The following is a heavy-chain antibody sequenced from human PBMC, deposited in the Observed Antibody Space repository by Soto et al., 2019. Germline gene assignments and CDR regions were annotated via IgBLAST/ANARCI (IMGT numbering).Heavy chain of an antibody. Sequence: QVQLVQSGAEVKKPGSSVKVSCKASGSTFSSYAISWVRQAPGQGLEWMGGIIPIFGTANYAQKFQGRVTITADESTSTAYMELSSLRSEDTAVYYCARADIRYSSSWTPTYYYYYGMDVWGQGTTVTVSS. J-gene: IGHJ6*02. V-gene: IGHV1-69*01. CDR3: ARADIRYSSSWTPTYYYYYGMDV. CDR2: IIPIFGTA. D-gene: IGHD6-13*01. CDR1: GSTFSSYA.